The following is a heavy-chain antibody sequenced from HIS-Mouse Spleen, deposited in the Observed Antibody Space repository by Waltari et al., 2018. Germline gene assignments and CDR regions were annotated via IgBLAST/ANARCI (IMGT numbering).Heavy chain of an antibody. CDR3: AREIPYSSSWYDWYFDL. CDR2: VFYSGTT. Sequence: QLQLQESGPGLVKPSETLSLTCTVSGGSISSSSYYWGWIRQPPGKGLEWIGSVFYSGTTYYTPSLKSRVTTSVDTSKTQFSLKLSSVTAADTAVYYCAREIPYSSSWYDWYFDLWGRGTLVTVSS. D-gene: IGHD6-13*01. CDR1: GGSISSSSYY. J-gene: IGHJ2*01. V-gene: IGHV4-39*07.